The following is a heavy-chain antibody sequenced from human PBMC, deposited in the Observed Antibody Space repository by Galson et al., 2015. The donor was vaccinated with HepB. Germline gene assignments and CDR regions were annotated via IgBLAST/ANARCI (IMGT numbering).Heavy chain of an antibody. CDR2: LSGSGAST. CDR1: GFSFSSYA. J-gene: IGHJ4*02. Sequence: SLRLSCAASGFSFSSYAMSWVRQAPGKGLEWVSALSGSGASTYYADSVKGRLTISRDNSKNTLYLQVNSLRAEDTAVYYCAKDSHYDSTGYYGSTIDYWGQGTLVTVSS. CDR3: AKDSHYDSTGYYGSTIDY. D-gene: IGHD3-22*01. V-gene: IGHV3-23*01.